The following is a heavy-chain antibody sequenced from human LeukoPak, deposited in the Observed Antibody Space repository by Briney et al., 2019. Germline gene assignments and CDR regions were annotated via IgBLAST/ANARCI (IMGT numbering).Heavy chain of an antibody. J-gene: IGHJ4*02. D-gene: IGHD6-19*01. CDR1: GGTFSSYA. Sequence: SVKVSCKASGGTFSSYAISWVRQAPGQGLEWMGGIIPIFGTANYAQKFQGRVTITADKSTSTAYMELSSLRSEDTAVYYCARDLHGSGWAFDLWGQGTLVTVSS. CDR3: ARDLHGSGWAFDL. V-gene: IGHV1-69*06. CDR2: IIPIFGTA.